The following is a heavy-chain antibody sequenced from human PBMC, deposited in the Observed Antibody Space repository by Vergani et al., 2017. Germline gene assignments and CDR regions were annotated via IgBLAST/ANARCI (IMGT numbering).Heavy chain of an antibody. V-gene: IGHV1-18*04. Sequence: QVQLVQSGAEVKKPGASVKVSCKASGYTFTSYGISWVRQAPGQGLEWMGWISAYNGNTNYAQKLQGRVTMTTDTSTSTAYMELRSLRSDDTAVYYCARADYDILTGYYSGWFDPWGQGTLVTVSS. D-gene: IGHD3-9*01. CDR2: ISAYNGNT. CDR1: GYTFTSYG. J-gene: IGHJ5*02. CDR3: ARADYDILTGYYSGWFDP.